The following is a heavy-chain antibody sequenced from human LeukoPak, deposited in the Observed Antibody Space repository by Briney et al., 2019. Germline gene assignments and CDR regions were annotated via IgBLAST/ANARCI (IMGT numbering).Heavy chain of an antibody. CDR2: INHSGST. V-gene: IGHV4-34*01. D-gene: IGHD3-9*01. J-gene: IGHJ5*02. CDR3: AKTSEYYDILTGYYNNWFDP. Sequence: PSETLSLTCAVYGGSFSGYYWSWIRQPPGKGLEWIGEINHSGSTNNNPSLKSRVTISVDTSKNQFSLKLSSVTAADTAVYYCAKTSEYYDILTGYYNNWFDPWGQGTLVTVSS. CDR1: GGSFSGYY.